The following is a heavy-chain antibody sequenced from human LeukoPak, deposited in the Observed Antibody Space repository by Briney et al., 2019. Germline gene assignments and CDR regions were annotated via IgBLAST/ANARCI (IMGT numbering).Heavy chain of an antibody. CDR3: ARYHCGSTYCPGVDF. CDR2: IWNSGNS. Sequence: SETLSLTCTVSAGSINSGGYFWTWVRQHPGEGLEWIGYIWNSGNSYYNPSLSNRVIISADSSKSTFSLKLSSVTAADTAVYYCARYHCGSTYCPGVDFYGQGTLVTVSS. D-gene: IGHD2-2*01. V-gene: IGHV4-31*03. CDR1: AGSINSGGYF. J-gene: IGHJ4*02.